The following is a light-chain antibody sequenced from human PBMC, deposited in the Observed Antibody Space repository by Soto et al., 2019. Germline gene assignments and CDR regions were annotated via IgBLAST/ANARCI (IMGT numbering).Light chain of an antibody. Sequence: DIQMTQSPPTLSASAGDRVTTTCRASQSISSWLAWYQQKPGKAPKLLIYDASSLESGVPSRFSGSGSGTEFTLTISSLQPGDFATYYCQQYNSYSPWTFGQGTKVDI. V-gene: IGKV1-5*01. CDR3: QQYNSYSPWT. CDR1: QSISSW. J-gene: IGKJ1*01. CDR2: DAS.